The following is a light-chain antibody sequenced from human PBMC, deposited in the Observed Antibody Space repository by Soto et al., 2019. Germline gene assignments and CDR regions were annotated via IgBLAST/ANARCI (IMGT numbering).Light chain of an antibody. Sequence: DIQMTQSPSSVSASVGDRVTITCRASQGMSSWLAWYQQKPGKAPKLLIYAGSSLQSGDPSRFSGRGSGTDFTLTISSQQPEDFATYYCQLAHSFPITFGQGIRLEIK. V-gene: IGKV1-12*01. J-gene: IGKJ5*01. CDR3: QLAHSFPIT. CDR2: AGS. CDR1: QGMSSW.